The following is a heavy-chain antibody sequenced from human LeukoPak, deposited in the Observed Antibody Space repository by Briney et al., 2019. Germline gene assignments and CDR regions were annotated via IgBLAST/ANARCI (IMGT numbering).Heavy chain of an antibody. CDR1: GYTFTDYY. Sequence: ASVKVSCKASGYTFTDYYMHWVRQAPGQGLEWMGWINPNSGGTNSAQNSQGRVTMTRDTSISTAYMELSSLRSDDTAVYYCARGDGSYFDYWGQGTLVTVSS. CDR3: ARGDGSYFDY. CDR2: INPNSGGT. J-gene: IGHJ4*02. D-gene: IGHD5-24*01. V-gene: IGHV1-2*02.